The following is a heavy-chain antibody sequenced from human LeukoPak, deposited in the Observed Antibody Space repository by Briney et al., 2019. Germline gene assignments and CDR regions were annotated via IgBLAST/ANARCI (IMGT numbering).Heavy chain of an antibody. CDR1: GGSISSYY. J-gene: IGHJ4*02. CDR3: ARLTGGEVRGVFDY. Sequence: SEILSLTCTVSGGSISSYYWSWIRQPPGKGLEWIGYIYYSGSTNYNPSLKSRVTISVDTSKNQFSLKLSPVTAADTAVYYCARLTGGEVRGVFDYWGQGTLVTVSS. V-gene: IGHV4-59*08. D-gene: IGHD3-10*01. CDR2: IYYSGST.